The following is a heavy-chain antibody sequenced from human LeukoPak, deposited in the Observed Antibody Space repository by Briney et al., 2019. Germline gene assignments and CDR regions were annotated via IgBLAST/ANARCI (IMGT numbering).Heavy chain of an antibody. V-gene: IGHV3-30*02. J-gene: IGHJ6*03. Sequence: GGSLRLSCAASGFTFSSYGMHWVRQAPGKGLEWVAFIRYDGSNKYYADSVKGRFTISRDNSKNTLYLQMNSLRAEDTAVYYCAKDNSTPAKLRYFDWLKPSRGYYYYMDVWGKGTTVTISS. CDR2: IRYDGSNK. CDR1: GFTFSSYG. D-gene: IGHD3-9*01. CDR3: AKDNSTPAKLRYFDWLKPSRGYYYYMDV.